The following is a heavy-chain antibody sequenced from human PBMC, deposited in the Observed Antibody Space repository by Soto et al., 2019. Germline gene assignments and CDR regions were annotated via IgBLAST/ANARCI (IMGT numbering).Heavy chain of an antibody. CDR3: ARGAYYGSGSYPSLYYYYGMDV. Sequence: SVKVSCKASGGTFSSYAISWVRQAPGQGLEWMGGIIPIFGTANYAQKFQGRVTITADESTSTAYMKLSSLRSEDTAVYYCARGAYYGSGSYPSLYYYYGMDVWGQGTTVTVSS. CDR2: IIPIFGTA. CDR1: GGTFSSYA. J-gene: IGHJ6*02. V-gene: IGHV1-69*13. D-gene: IGHD3-10*01.